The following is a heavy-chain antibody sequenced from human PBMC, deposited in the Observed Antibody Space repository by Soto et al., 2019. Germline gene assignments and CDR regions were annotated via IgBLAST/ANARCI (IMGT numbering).Heavy chain of an antibody. CDR3: ARDYGYCSSTSCHRGGWRYYYYGMDV. Sequence: QVQLQESGPGLVKPSETLSLTCTVSGGSISSYYWSWIRQPPGKGLEWIGDIYYSGSTNYNPSLRRRGTIPVDTSKNQFSLKRSSVTGADTAVYYCARDYGYCSSTSCHRGGWRYYYYGMDVWGRGTTVTVSS. J-gene: IGHJ6*02. D-gene: IGHD2-2*01. V-gene: IGHV4-59*01. CDR1: GGSISSYY. CDR2: IYYSGST.